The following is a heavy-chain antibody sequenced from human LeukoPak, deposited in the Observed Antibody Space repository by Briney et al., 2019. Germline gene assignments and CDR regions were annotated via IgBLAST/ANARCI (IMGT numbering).Heavy chain of an antibody. Sequence: SETLSLTCVVSGGSISGGNWWSWVRQPPGKGLEWIGEIFHSGNTNYNPSLKSRVTMSVDKSKNQFSLNLNSVTAADTAVYYCLYGGNSGDWVYWGQGTLVTVSS. D-gene: IGHD4-23*01. V-gene: IGHV4-4*02. CDR1: GGSISGGNW. J-gene: IGHJ4*02. CDR2: IFHSGNT. CDR3: LYGGNSGDWVY.